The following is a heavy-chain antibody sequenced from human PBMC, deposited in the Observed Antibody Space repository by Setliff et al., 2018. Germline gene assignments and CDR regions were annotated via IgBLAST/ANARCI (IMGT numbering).Heavy chain of an antibody. D-gene: IGHD6-19*01. CDR2: IYWDDDK. CDR3: AHRVIAVAGTGDAFDI. V-gene: IGHV2-5*02. J-gene: IGHJ3*02. Sequence: GSGPTLVNPTQTLTLTCTFSGFSLSTSGVGVGWIRQPPGKALEWLALIYWDDDKRYSPSLKSRLTITKDTSKNRVVLTMTNMDPVDTATYYCAHRVIAVAGTGDAFDIWGLGTMVTVSS. CDR1: GFSLSTSGVG.